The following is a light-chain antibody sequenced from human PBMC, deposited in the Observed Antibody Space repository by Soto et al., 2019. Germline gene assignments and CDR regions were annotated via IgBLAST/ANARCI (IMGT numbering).Light chain of an antibody. J-gene: IGKJ2*02. CDR1: QSVSSNY. Sequence: EIVLTQSPGTLSLSLGERATLSCRASQSVSSNYLAWYQQKPGQAPRLLIYGASSRATGIPDRFSGSGSGTDFTLTISRLAPEDFAVYYCQQYGSSPGTFGRGTKLEIK. CDR2: GAS. CDR3: QQYGSSPGT. V-gene: IGKV3-20*01.